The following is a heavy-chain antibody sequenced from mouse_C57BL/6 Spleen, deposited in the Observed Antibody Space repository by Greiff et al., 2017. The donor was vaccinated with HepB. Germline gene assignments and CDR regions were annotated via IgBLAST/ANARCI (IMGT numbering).Heavy chain of an antibody. D-gene: IGHD2-4*01. J-gene: IGHJ3*01. V-gene: IGHV1-54*01. CDR3: ARRIYYDYDDWFAY. CDR1: GYAFTNYL. Sequence: QLQQSGAELVRPGTSVKVSCKASGYAFTNYLIEWVKQRPGQGLEWIGVINPGSGGTNYNEKFKGKATLTADKSSSTAYMQLSSLTSEDSAVYFCARRIYYDYDDWFAYWGQGTLVTVSA. CDR2: INPGSGGT.